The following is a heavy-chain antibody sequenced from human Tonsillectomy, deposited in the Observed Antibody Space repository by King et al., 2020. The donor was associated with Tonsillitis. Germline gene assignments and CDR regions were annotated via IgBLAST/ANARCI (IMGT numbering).Heavy chain of an antibody. CDR1: GFTFDDYA. J-gene: IGHJ4*02. CDR2: INWNRGSI. CDR3: AKDMGPLSGLDGIDY. D-gene: IGHD2-15*01. V-gene: IGHV3-9*01. Sequence: VQLVESGGGLVQPGRSLRLSCAASGFTFDDYAMHWVRQAPGKGLEWVSGINWNRGSIGYADSVKGRFTISRDNAKNSLYLQMNSLRPEDTAFYYCAKDMGPLSGLDGIDYWGQGTLVTVSS.